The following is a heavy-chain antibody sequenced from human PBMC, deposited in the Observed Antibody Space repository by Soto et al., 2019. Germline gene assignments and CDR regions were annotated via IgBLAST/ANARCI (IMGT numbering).Heavy chain of an antibody. CDR2: INHSGST. D-gene: IGHD3-22*01. Sequence: SETLSLTCAVYGGSFIGYYWSWIRQPPGAGLEWIGEINHSGSTNYNPSLKSRVTISVDTSKNQFSLKLSSVTAADTAVYYCARGELADYYDSSGPYYYGMDVWGQGTTVTVS. V-gene: IGHV4-34*01. CDR3: ARGELADYYDSSGPYYYGMDV. CDR1: GGSFIGYY. J-gene: IGHJ6*02.